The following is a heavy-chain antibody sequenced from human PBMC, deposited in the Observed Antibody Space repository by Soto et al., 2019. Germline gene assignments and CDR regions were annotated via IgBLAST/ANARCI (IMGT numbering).Heavy chain of an antibody. CDR3: AREGPAPYYYYGMDV. V-gene: IGHV1-18*01. CDR2: ISGHNGNT. J-gene: IGHJ6*02. Sequence: QVQLVQSRGEVKKPGASVKVSFKTSGYSFTTYGVSWVRQAPGQRLEWMGWISGHNGNTNYAQNLQGRVTMTTDTSTSTAYMELRSLRSDDTAVYYCAREGPAPYYYYGMDVWGQGSTVTVSS. CDR1: GYSFTTYG.